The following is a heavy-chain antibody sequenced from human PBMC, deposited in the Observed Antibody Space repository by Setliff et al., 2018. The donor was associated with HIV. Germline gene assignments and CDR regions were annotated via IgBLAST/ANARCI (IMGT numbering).Heavy chain of an antibody. D-gene: IGHD2-2*02. CDR1: GYTFTSYA. V-gene: IGHV7-4-1*02. CDR2: INTNTGNP. CDR3: ARDRRYCTSTSCYRNRFDP. Sequence: GASVKVSCKASGYTFTSYAMNWVRQAPGQGLEWMGWINTNTGNPTYAQGFTGRFVFSLDTSVSTAYLQISSLKAEDTAVYYCARDRRYCTSTSCYRNRFDPWGQGTLVTVSS. J-gene: IGHJ5*02.